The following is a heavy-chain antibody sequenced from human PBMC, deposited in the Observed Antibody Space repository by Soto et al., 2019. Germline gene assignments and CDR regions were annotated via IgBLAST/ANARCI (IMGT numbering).Heavy chain of an antibody. CDR1: GGWITSGGYY. Sequence: SQTLALTCTVSGGWITSGGYYGRWIRQHPGKGLEWIGKMFHSGGADYSTSLKSRVTISAESSKNHFSLRLTGVTAADTAVYYCATGNVDSMLEACGQGTKVRVS. CDR3: ATGNVDSMLEA. J-gene: IGHJ5*02. V-gene: IGHV4-31*03. D-gene: IGHD3-16*01. CDR2: MFHSGGA.